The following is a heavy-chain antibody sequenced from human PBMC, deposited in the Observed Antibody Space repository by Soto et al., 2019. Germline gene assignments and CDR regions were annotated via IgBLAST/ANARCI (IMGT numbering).Heavy chain of an antibody. D-gene: IGHD4-17*01. CDR2: IYDSGST. J-gene: IGHJ2*01. CDR1: GGSIGRGVDY. V-gene: IGHV4-30-4*01. Sequence: SSETLSLTYTVSGGSIGRGVDYWSWIRQPPGKGLEWIGYIYDSGSTYYTPSLKSRVTISVDTSKNQFSLRLSSVTAADTAVYYCAREIIPLTTDWYFDLWGRGTLVTVFS. CDR3: AREIIPLTTDWYFDL.